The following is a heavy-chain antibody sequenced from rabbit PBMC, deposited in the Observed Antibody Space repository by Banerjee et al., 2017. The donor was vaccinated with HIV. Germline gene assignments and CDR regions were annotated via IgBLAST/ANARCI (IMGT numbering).Heavy chain of an antibody. CDR2: IDAITGKA. J-gene: IGHJ4*01. Sequence: QEQLVESGGGLVKPGASLTLTCTASGVSFSISSYMCWVRQAPGKGLEWIACIDAITGKAVYATWAKGRFTISKTSSTTVTLQMTSLTVADTATYFCARDAGRGDYIDGVFNLWGPGTLVTVS. CDR3: ARDAGRGDYIDGVFNL. D-gene: IGHD8-1*01. V-gene: IGHV1S45*01. CDR1: GVSFSISSY.